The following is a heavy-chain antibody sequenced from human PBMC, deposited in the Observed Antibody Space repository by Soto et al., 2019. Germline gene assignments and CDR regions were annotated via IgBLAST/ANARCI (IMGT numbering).Heavy chain of an antibody. CDR3: ARDMITMIVVPGAFDI. CDR1: GFTFSSYA. Sequence: LRLSCAASGFTFSSYAMHWVRQAPGKGLEWVAVISYDGSNKYYADSVKGRFTISRDNSKSTLYLQMNSLRAEDTAVYYCARDMITMIVVPGAFDIWGQGTMVTVSS. D-gene: IGHD3-22*01. J-gene: IGHJ3*02. V-gene: IGHV3-30-3*01. CDR2: ISYDGSNK.